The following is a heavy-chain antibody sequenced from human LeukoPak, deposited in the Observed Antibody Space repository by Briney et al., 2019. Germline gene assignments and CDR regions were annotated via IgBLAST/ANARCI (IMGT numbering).Heavy chain of an antibody. J-gene: IGHJ5*02. CDR2: ISAYNGNT. V-gene: IGHV1-2*02. Sequence: ASVKVSCKASGYTFTGYYMHWVRQAPGQGLEWMGWISAYNGNTNYAQKLQGSVTMTRNTSISTAYMELSSLRSEDTAVYYCARVGNYYYEGFDPWGQGTLVTVSS. CDR1: GYTFTGYY. D-gene: IGHD3-22*01. CDR3: ARVGNYYYEGFDP.